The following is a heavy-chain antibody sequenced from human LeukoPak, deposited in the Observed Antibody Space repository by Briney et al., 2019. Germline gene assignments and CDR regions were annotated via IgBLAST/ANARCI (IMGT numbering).Heavy chain of an antibody. CDR3: ASSSWYWDYYYYYMDV. D-gene: IGHD6-13*01. Sequence: SETLSLTCTVSGGSISSGSYYWSWIRQPAGKGLEWIGRIYTSGSTNYNPSLKSRVTISVDTSKNQFSLKLSSVTAADTAVYYCASSSWYWDYYYYYMDVWGKGTTVTVSS. V-gene: IGHV4-61*02. CDR1: GGSISSGSYY. CDR2: IYTSGST. J-gene: IGHJ6*03.